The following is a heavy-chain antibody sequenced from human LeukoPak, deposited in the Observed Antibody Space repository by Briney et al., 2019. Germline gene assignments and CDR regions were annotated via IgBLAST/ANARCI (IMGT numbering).Heavy chain of an antibody. Sequence: GGSLRLSCSASGFTFSSYAMHWVRQAPGKGLDYVSAISSNGGSTYYADSVKGRFTISRDNSKNTLYLQMNSLRADDTAVYYCAKAGSHSYFDYWGQGTLVTVSS. CDR2: ISSNGGST. CDR3: AKAGSHSYFDY. CDR1: GFTFSSYA. J-gene: IGHJ4*02. D-gene: IGHD1-26*01. V-gene: IGHV3-64*04.